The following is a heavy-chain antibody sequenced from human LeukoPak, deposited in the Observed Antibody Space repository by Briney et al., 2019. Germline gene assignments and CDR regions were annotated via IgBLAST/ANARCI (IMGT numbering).Heavy chain of an antibody. V-gene: IGHV3-74*01. CDR2: INGDGSRI. CDR3: ARLGTAGSTSWFDP. CDR1: GFPFSSYW. D-gene: IGHD1-1*01. Sequence: QSGGSLRLSCPASGFPFSSYWMHWVRQAPGKGLVWVSRINGDGSRINYAGSVKGRFTISRDNAKNTLYLQMNSLRAEDTGLYYCARLGTAGSTSWFDPWGQGTLVTVSS. J-gene: IGHJ5*02.